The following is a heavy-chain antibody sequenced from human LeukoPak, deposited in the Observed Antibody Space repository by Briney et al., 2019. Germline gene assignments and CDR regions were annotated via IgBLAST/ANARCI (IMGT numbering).Heavy chain of an antibody. V-gene: IGHV3-33*01. J-gene: IGHJ4*02. D-gene: IGHD3-22*01. CDR2: IWYDGSNK. CDR3: ARERGYLWGYYDSSGYYSMGY. CDR1: GFTFSSYG. Sequence: PGRSLRLSCAASGFTFSSYGMHWVRQAPGKGLERVAVIWYDGSNKYYADSVKGRFTISRDNSKNTLYLQMNSLRAEDTAVYYCARERGYLWGYYDSSGYYSMGYWGQGTLVTVSS.